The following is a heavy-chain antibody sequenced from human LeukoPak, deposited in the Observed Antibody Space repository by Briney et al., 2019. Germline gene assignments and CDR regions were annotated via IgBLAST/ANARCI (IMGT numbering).Heavy chain of an antibody. V-gene: IGHV1-46*01. D-gene: IGHD5-18*01. Sequence: GASVKVSCKASGYTFSRYYIHWVRQAPRQGLEWMAMINPSGGSTTYLQKFQGRVTITRDTSTMTVYMELSSLRSEDTAVYYCAREFAAMVPNGFDIWGQGTMVTVSP. J-gene: IGHJ3*02. CDR1: GYTFSRYY. CDR3: AREFAAMVPNGFDI. CDR2: INPSGGST.